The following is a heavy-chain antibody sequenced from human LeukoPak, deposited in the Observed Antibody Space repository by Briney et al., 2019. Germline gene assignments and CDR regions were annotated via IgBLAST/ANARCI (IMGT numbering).Heavy chain of an antibody. J-gene: IGHJ6*02. Sequence: GASVKVSCKASGYTFTGYYMHWVRQAPGQGLEWMGWINPNSGGTNYAQKFQGWVTMTRDTSISTAYMELSRLRSDDTAVYYCARDLRGPDPSYYYYGMDVWGQGTTVTVSS. CDR2: INPNSGGT. D-gene: IGHD3-10*01. V-gene: IGHV1-2*04. CDR3: ARDLRGPDPSYYYYGMDV. CDR1: GYTFTGYY.